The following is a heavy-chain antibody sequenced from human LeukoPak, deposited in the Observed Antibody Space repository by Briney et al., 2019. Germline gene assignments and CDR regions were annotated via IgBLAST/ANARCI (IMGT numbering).Heavy chain of an antibody. Sequence: GGSLRLSCADSGFTFSNAWMSWVRQAPGKGLEWVSAISNNGGYTYYADSVQGRFTISRDNSKSTLCLQMNSLRAEDTAVYYCAKQLGYCSDGSCYFPYWSQGTLVTVSS. V-gene: IGHV3-23*01. CDR2: ISNNGGYT. CDR3: AKQLGYCSDGSCYFPY. CDR1: GFTFSNAW. D-gene: IGHD2-15*01. J-gene: IGHJ4*02.